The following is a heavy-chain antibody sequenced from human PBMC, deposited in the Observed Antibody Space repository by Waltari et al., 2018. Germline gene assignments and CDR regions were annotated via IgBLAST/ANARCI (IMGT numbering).Heavy chain of an antibody. CDR3: AREVAAAGSSVYYYYYYMDV. J-gene: IGHJ6*03. D-gene: IGHD6-13*01. Sequence: QVQLQESGPGLVKPSQTLSLTCTVSGGSISSGSYYWSWIRQPAGKGLEWIGRIYTSGSTNYNPTRKSRVTISVDTSKNQFALKLSSMTAADTAVYYCAREVAAAGSSVYYYYYYMDVWGKGTTVTVSS. CDR2: IYTSGST. V-gene: IGHV4-61*02. CDR1: GGSISSGSYY.